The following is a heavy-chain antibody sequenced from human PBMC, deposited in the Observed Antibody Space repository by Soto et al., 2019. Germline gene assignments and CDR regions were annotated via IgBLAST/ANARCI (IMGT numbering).Heavy chain of an antibody. CDR2: ISAYNGNT. V-gene: IGHV1-18*01. CDR3: AAVGGGSWPYYYYGMDV. D-gene: IGHD6-13*01. J-gene: IGHJ6*02. Sequence: ASVKVSCKASGDTFTSYGISWVRQAPGQGLEWMGWISAYNGNTNYAQKLQGRVTMTTDTSTSTAYMELRSLRSDDTAVYYCAAVGGGSWPYYYYGMDVWGQGTTVTVSS. CDR1: GDTFTSYG.